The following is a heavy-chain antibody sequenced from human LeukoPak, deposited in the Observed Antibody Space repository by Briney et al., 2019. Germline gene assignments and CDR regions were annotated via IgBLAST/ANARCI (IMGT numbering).Heavy chain of an antibody. CDR1: GYTFTGYY. D-gene: IGHD5-18*01. Sequence: ASVKVSCKASGYTFTGYYMHWVRQAPGQGLEWMGWINPNSGGTNYAQKFQGRVTITADKSTSTAYMELSSLRSGDTAVYYCARDPGYTYAFDYWGQGTLVTVSS. V-gene: IGHV1-2*02. CDR3: ARDPGYTYAFDY. CDR2: INPNSGGT. J-gene: IGHJ4*02.